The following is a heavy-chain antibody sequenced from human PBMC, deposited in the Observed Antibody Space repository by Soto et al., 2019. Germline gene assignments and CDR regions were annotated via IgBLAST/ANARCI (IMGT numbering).Heavy chain of an antibody. CDR3: VREYDVEGFGVLSFDY. CDR1: GYKFSNFG. J-gene: IGHJ4*02. V-gene: IGHV1-18*01. CDR2: ISPDTGNT. Sequence: QVHLEQPAIDVKKPGASVRVSCKTSGYKFSNFGISWVRQAPGQGLEWMGWISPDTGNTNYAQSFQGRLTMTTDTSTNTAYMELRSLRSDYTALYYCVREYDVEGFGVLSFDYWGQGTLVTGSS. D-gene: IGHD3-3*01.